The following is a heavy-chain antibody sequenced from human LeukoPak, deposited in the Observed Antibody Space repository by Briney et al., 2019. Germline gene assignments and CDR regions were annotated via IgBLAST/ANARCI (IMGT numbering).Heavy chain of an antibody. V-gene: IGHV3-48*03. Sequence: PGGSLRLSCAASGFTFSSYEMNWVRQAPGKGLEWVSYISSSGSTIYYADSVKGRFTISRDNAKNSLYLQMNSLRAEDTAVYYCARPYYYDSSGSPMRYWGQGSPGHRLL. CDR1: GFTFSSYE. J-gene: IGHJ4*02. D-gene: IGHD3-22*01. CDR3: ARPYYYDSSGSPMRY. CDR2: ISSSGSTI.